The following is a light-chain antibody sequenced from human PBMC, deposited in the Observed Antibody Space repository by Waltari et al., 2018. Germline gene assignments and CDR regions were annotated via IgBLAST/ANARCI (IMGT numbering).Light chain of an antibody. V-gene: IGLV6-57*01. CDR3: QSYDTSNRV. J-gene: IGLJ3*02. Sequence: NFMLTQPHSVSESPGKTVTISCTRSSGSIASTYVQWYQQRPGSSPTTVIYEDNQRPSGVPDRFSGSIDSSSNSASLTISGLKTEDEADYYCQSYDTSNRVFGGGTKVTVL. CDR1: SGSIASTY. CDR2: EDN.